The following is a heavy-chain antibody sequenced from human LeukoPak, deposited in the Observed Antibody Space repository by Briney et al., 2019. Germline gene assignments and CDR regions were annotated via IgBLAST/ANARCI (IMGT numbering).Heavy chain of an antibody. D-gene: IGHD6-6*01. CDR2: ISGSGGST. V-gene: IGHV3-23*01. J-gene: IGHJ4*02. Sequence: PGGSLRLSCAASGSTFSSYAMSWVRQAPGKGLEWVSAISGSGGSTYYADSVKGRFTISRDNSKNTLYLQMNSLRAEDTAVYYCAHSLYSSSSPDYWGQGTLVTVSS. CDR3: AHSLYSSSSPDY. CDR1: GSTFSSYA.